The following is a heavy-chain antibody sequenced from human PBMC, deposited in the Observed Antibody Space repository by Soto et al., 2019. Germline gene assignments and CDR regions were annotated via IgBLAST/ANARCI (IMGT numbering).Heavy chain of an antibody. CDR1: GFTFSNYG. J-gene: IGHJ6*02. CDR3: AKEDNGMDV. D-gene: IGHD2-15*01. CDR2: ISHDGSTK. V-gene: IGHV3-30*18. Sequence: GGSLRLSCAASGFTFSNYGIHWVRQAPGKGLEWVTLISHDGSTKYYADSVKGRFTSSRDNSKNTLYLQMNSLRPQDTAVYFCAKEDNGMDVWGQGTTVTVSS.